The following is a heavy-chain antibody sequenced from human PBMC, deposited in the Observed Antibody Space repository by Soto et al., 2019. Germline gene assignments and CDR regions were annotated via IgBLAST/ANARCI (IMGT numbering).Heavy chain of an antibody. CDR1: GYTFTSYG. Sequence: ASVKVSCKASGYTFTSYGISWVRQAGGQGREWMGWISAYNGNTNYAQKLQGRVTMTTETSTSTAYMELRSLRSDDTAGYYCARDPALSGRITIFGLVRAPMDVWGQGTTVAVSS. J-gene: IGHJ6*02. V-gene: IGHV1-18*01. CDR2: ISAYNGNT. CDR3: ARDPALSGRITIFGLVRAPMDV. D-gene: IGHD3-3*01.